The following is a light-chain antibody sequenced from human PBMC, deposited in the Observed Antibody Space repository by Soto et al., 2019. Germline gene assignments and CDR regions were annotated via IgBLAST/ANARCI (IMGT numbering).Light chain of an antibody. CDR3: PPRMNWPWT. CDR1: QTVNSY. Sequence: IVLTQSPATLSLSPGERATLSCRASQTVNSYLAWYQQRPGQAPRLLVYAASSRATGIPARFSGSGSGTYFTLTISSLQPEDFAVYYCPPRMNWPWTFGQGTKVEIK. CDR2: AAS. J-gene: IGKJ1*01. V-gene: IGKV3-11*01.